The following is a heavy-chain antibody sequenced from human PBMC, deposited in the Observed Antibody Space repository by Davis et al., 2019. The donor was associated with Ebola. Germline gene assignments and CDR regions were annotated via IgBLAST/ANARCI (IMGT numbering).Heavy chain of an antibody. V-gene: IGHV1-69*04. CDR1: GGTFTNYA. CDR3: ARGKWFDP. Sequence: SVKVSCKTSGGTFTNYAVNWVRQAPGQGLEWMGRIIPVVDTKDYAQKFQGRVTLTADKATNTAYMELSGLRFDNTAVYYCARGKWFDPWGQGTLVSVTS. J-gene: IGHJ5*02. CDR2: IIPVVDTK.